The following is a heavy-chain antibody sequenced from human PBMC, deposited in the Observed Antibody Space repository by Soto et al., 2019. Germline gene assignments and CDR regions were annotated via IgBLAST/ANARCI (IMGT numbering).Heavy chain of an antibody. CDR3: AREDYSNPLGMDV. Sequence: PGGSLRLSCAASGFTFSSYEMNWVRQAPGKGLEWVSYISSSGSTIYYADSVKGRFTISRDNAKNSLYLQMNSLRAEDTAVYYCAREDYSNPLGMDVWGQGTTVTVSS. V-gene: IGHV3-48*03. CDR2: ISSSGSTI. J-gene: IGHJ6*02. D-gene: IGHD4-4*01. CDR1: GFTFSSYE.